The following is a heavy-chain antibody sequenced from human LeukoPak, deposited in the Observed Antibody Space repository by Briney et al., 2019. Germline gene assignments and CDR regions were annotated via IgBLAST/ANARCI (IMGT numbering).Heavy chain of an antibody. J-gene: IGHJ5*02. Sequence: SETLSLTCTVSGGSTSSSSYYWGWIRQPPGKGLEWIGSIYYSGSTYYNPSLKSRVTISVDTSKNQFSLKLSSVTAADTAVYYCARQVRGWYQPNWFDPWGQGTLVTASS. CDR2: IYYSGST. D-gene: IGHD6-19*01. V-gene: IGHV4-39*01. CDR3: ARQVRGWYQPNWFDP. CDR1: GGSTSSSSYY.